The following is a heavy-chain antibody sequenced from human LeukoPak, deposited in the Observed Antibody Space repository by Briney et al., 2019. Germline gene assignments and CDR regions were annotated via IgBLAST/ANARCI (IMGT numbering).Heavy chain of an antibody. CDR2: ISGSGGST. Sequence: GGSLRLSCAASGFTFSSYAMSWVRQAPGKGLEWVSAISGSGGSTYYADSVKGRFTISRDNSKNTLYLQLNSLRAEDTAVYYCARVPSWKGYMDVWGKGTTVTVS. D-gene: IGHD1-1*01. V-gene: IGHV3-23*01. J-gene: IGHJ6*03. CDR3: ARVPSWKGYMDV. CDR1: GFTFSSYA.